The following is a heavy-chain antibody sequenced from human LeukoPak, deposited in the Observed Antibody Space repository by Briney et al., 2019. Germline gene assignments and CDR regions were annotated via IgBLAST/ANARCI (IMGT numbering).Heavy chain of an antibody. CDR3: AEWNSVYWYFDL. CDR1: GFTFTNYA. Sequence: GGSLRLSCTASGFTFTNYAMSWVRQAPGKGLEWVSSISGSGGSTYYADSVKGRFTISRDNSKNTLYLQMNSLRAEDTALYYCAEWNSVYWYFDLWGRGTLVTVSS. J-gene: IGHJ2*01. CDR2: ISGSGGST. V-gene: IGHV3-23*01. D-gene: IGHD1-1*01.